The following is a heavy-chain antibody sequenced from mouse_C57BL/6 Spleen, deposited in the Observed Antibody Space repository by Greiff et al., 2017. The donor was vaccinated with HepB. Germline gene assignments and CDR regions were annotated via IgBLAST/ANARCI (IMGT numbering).Heavy chain of an antibody. D-gene: IGHD2-2*01. Sequence: VQLQQPGAELVKPGASVKMSCKASGYTFTSYWITWVKQRPGQGLEWIGDIYPGGGSTNYNEKAKSKATLTVDKSSSTAYMQISSLTSEDSAVYYGARSGYLFDYWGQGTTLTVSS. CDR3: ARSGYLFDY. J-gene: IGHJ2*01. CDR1: GYTFTSYW. CDR2: IYPGGGST. V-gene: IGHV1-55*01.